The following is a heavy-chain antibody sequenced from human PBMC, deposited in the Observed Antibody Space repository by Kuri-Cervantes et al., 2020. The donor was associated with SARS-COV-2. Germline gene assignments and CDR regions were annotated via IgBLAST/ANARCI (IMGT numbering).Heavy chain of an antibody. Sequence: SETLSLTCTVSGGSISSYYWSWIRQPPGKGLEWIGYIYYSGSTNYNPSLKRRVTISVDTSKNQFSLKLSSVTAADTAVYYCARRSPYDFWSGPTYNDAFDIWGQGTRVTVSS. CDR3: ARRSPYDFWSGPTYNDAFDI. V-gene: IGHV4-59*12. D-gene: IGHD3-3*01. CDR2: IYYSGST. J-gene: IGHJ3*02. CDR1: GGSISSYY.